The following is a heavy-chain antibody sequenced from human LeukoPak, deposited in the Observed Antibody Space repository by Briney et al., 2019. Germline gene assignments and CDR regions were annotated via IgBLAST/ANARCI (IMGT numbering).Heavy chain of an antibody. J-gene: IGHJ4*02. CDR3: ARDRTVGVPGTLYFDH. Sequence: PGGSLRLSCAASGFTLRSYDMSWVRQAPGKGLEWISYIGIDSGNTNYADSVKGRFTISGDKAKNSLYLEMNSLRAEDTAVYYCARDRTVGVPGTLYFDHWGQGVLVTVSS. D-gene: IGHD1-26*01. V-gene: IGHV3-48*01. CDR2: IGIDSGNT. CDR1: GFTLRSYD.